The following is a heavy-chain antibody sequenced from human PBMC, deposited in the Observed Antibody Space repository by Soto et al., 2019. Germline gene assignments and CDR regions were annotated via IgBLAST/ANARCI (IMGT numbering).Heavy chain of an antibody. CDR3: ARGLRYFDRIGTY. CDR2: IKQDGSQK. Sequence: EVQLVESGGGLVQPGGSLRLSCAASGFPFSSYWMTWVRQVPGKGLDWVANIKQDGSQKYYVDSVKGRFTISRDNAKNSLYLQMNSLRAEDTAIYYCARGLRYFDRIGTYWGQGTLGTVAS. D-gene: IGHD3-9*01. J-gene: IGHJ4*02. V-gene: IGHV3-7*04. CDR1: GFPFSSYW.